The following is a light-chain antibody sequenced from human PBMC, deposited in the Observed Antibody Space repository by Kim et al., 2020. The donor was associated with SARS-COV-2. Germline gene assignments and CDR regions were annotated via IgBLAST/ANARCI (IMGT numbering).Light chain of an antibody. CDR3: QQSYSTPLT. CDR1: QSISSY. V-gene: IGKV1-39*01. J-gene: IGKJ3*01. CDR2: AAS. Sequence: DIQITQSPSSLSASVGDRVTITCRASQSISSYLNWYQQKPGKAPKLLIYAASSLQSGVPSRFSGSGSGTDFTLTISSLQPEDFATYYCQQSYSTPLTFGPGTPVDI.